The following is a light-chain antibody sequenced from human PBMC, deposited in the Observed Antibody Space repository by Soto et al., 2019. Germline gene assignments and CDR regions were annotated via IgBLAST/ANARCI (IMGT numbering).Light chain of an antibody. J-gene: IGLJ7*01. CDR1: NIGSES. CDR3: QVWDSSNDHAL. V-gene: IGLV3-21*04. CDR2: YDS. Sequence: SYELTEPPSVSVAPGKTARITCGGNNIGSESVHWYQQKPGQAPVLVIYYDSDRPSGIPERFSGSNSGNTATLTISRVEAGDEADYYCQVWDSSNDHALFGGGTQLSVL.